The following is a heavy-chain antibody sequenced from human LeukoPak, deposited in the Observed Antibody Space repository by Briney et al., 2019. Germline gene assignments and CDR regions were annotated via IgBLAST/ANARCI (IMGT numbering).Heavy chain of an antibody. Sequence: SETLSLTCTVSGGSMSSSVHYWAWIRQSPGKGLEWIGTVHYSGSTYYNPSLKSRVTISVDTSKNQFSLKLSSVTAADTAVYYCARDSSSYDYWGQGTLVTVSS. CDR3: ARDSSSYDY. CDR1: GGSMSSSVHY. CDR2: VHYSGST. J-gene: IGHJ4*02. D-gene: IGHD6-13*01. V-gene: IGHV4-39*07.